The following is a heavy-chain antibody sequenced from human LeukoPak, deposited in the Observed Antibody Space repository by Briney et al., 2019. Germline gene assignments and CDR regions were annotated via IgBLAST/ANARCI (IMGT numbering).Heavy chain of an antibody. D-gene: IGHD2-21*01. CDR1: GFTFSGYE. Sequence: GGSLRLSCAASGFTFSGYEMNWVRQAPGKGLEWVSYISSSGSTIYYADSVKGRFTISRDDAKTSLYLQMDNLRVEDTAVYSCARWGLAYTIDFWGQGTLVTVPS. J-gene: IGHJ4*02. V-gene: IGHV3-48*03. CDR3: ARWGLAYTIDF. CDR2: ISSSGSTI.